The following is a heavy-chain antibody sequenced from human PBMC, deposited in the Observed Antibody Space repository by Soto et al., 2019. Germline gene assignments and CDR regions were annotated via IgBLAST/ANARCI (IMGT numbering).Heavy chain of an antibody. CDR2: INAGNGNT. CDR1: GYTFTSYA. CDR3: ARGRGCYPPFDC. V-gene: IGHV1-3*01. Sequence: ASVKVSCKASGYTFTSYAMHWVRQAPGQRLEWMGWINAGNGNTKYSQKFQGRVTITRDTSASTAYMELSSLRSEDTAVYYCARGRGCYPPFDCWGQGNLVTVSS. J-gene: IGHJ4*02. D-gene: IGHD2-15*01.